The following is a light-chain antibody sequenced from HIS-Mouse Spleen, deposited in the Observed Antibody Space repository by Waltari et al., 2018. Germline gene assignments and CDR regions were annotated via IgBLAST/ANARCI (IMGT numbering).Light chain of an antibody. V-gene: IGLV3-10*01. CDR1: ALPKKY. CDR2: EDS. Sequence: SYELTQPPSVSVSPGQTARITCSGAALPKKYAYWYQQKSGQAPVLVIDEDSKRPSGIPERFSGSSSGTMATLTISGAKVEDEADYYCYSTDSSGNHRVFGGGTKLTVL. CDR3: YSTDSSGNHRV. J-gene: IGLJ2*01.